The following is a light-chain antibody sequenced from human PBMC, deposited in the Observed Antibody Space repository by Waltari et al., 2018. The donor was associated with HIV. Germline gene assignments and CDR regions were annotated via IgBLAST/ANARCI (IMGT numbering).Light chain of an antibody. CDR2: GAS. CDR3: QQYNNWPPT. Sequence: EIVMTQSPATLSVSPGERATLSCRASQSVTSNLAWYQQKPGQAPRLLIYGASTRATGIPAQFSGGGAGTEFTLTIRSLQSEDFAFYYCQQYNNWPPTFGQGTKVEIK. CDR1: QSVTSN. J-gene: IGKJ1*01. V-gene: IGKV3-15*01.